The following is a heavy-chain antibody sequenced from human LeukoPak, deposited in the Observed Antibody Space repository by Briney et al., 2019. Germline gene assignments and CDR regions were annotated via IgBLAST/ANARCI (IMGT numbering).Heavy chain of an antibody. D-gene: IGHD3-22*01. CDR3: ARGRYYYDAAPYYMDV. Sequence: SVKVSCKASGGTFSSYAISWVRQAPGQGLEWRGGIIPIFGTANYAQKFQGRVTITPDESTSTAYMELSSLRSEDTAVYYCARGRYYYDAAPYYMDVWGKGTTVTVSS. CDR1: GGTFSSYA. CDR2: IIPIFGTA. V-gene: IGHV1-69*13. J-gene: IGHJ6*03.